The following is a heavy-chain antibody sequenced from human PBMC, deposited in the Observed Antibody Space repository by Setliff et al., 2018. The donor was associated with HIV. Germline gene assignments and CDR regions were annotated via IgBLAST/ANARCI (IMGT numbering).Heavy chain of an antibody. Sequence: GGSLRLSCAASGFTLSYYSLNWVRQAPGKGLEWVSYISSSGNTIYYADSVKGRVTISRDNAKNSLYLQMNSLRADDTAVYYCARDHYDILTGYYRTYYYMDVWGKGTTVTVSS. CDR2: ISSSGNTI. CDR1: GFTLSYYS. CDR3: ARDHYDILTGYYRTYYYMDV. J-gene: IGHJ6*03. V-gene: IGHV3-48*01. D-gene: IGHD3-9*01.